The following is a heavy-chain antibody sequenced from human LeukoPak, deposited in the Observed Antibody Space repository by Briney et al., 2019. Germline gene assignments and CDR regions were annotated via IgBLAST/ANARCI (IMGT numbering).Heavy chain of an antibody. D-gene: IGHD2-15*01. CDR3: ARDRVVVVAAANASDP. Sequence: ASVKVSCKASGYTFTDYYIHWVRQAPGQGLEWMGWIHPNSGGANYAQSFQGRITMTRDTSISTAYMELSRLTSDDTAVYYCARDRVVVVAAANASDPWGQGTLVTVSS. J-gene: IGHJ5*02. V-gene: IGHV1-2*02. CDR1: GYTFTDYY. CDR2: IHPNSGGA.